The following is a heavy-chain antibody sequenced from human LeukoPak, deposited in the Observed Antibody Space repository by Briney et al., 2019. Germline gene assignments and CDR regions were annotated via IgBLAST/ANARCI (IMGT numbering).Heavy chain of an antibody. D-gene: IGHD3-10*01. Sequence: PGGSLRLSCAASGFTFSSYGMSWVRQAPGKGLEWVSSISSSSSYIHYADSVKGRFTISRDNAKNTLYLQMNSLRAEDTTMYYCARSGSGSYWHYYMDVWGKGTTVTISS. J-gene: IGHJ6*03. V-gene: IGHV3-21*01. CDR3: ARSGSGSYWHYYMDV. CDR2: ISSSSSYI. CDR1: GFTFSSYG.